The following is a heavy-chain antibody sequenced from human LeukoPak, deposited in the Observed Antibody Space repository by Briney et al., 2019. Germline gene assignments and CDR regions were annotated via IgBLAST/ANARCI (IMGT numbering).Heavy chain of an antibody. CDR2: IYISGST. Sequence: SETLSLTCTVSGGSISNFYWSWIRQPPGEGLECIGYIYISGSTNYNPSLKSRVTISVDTSKNQFSLRLSSVTAADTAVYYCARRYDILTGANYYYYMDAWGKGTAVTVSS. CDR1: GGSISNFY. D-gene: IGHD3-9*01. CDR3: ARRYDILTGANYYYYMDA. J-gene: IGHJ6*03. V-gene: IGHV4-4*09.